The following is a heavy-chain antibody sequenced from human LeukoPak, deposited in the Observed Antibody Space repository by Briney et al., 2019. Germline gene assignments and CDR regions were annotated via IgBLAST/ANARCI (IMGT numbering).Heavy chain of an antibody. D-gene: IGHD6-13*01. CDR3: ARSIAAAGTAAFQH. CDR2: INPNSGGT. J-gene: IGHJ1*01. V-gene: IGHV1-2*04. Sequence: ASVKVSCKASGYTFTGYYMHWMRQAPGQGLEWMGWINPNSGGTNYAQKFQGWVTMTRDTSISTAYMELSRLRSDDTAVYYCARSIAAAGTAAFQHWGQGTLVTVSS. CDR1: GYTFTGYY.